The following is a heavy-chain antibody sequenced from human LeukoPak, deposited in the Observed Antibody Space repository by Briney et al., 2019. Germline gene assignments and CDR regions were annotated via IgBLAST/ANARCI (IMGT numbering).Heavy chain of an antibody. CDR3: ARKLIVGAGNWFDP. V-gene: IGHV3-21*01. CDR1: GFTFSSYS. CDR2: MSSSSSYI. D-gene: IGHD1-26*01. J-gene: IGHJ5*02. Sequence: KSGGSLRLSCAASGFTFSSYSMNWVRQAPGKGLEWVSSMSSSSSYIYYADSVKGRFTISRDNAKNPLYLQMNSLRAEDTAVYYCARKLIVGAGNWFDPWGQGTLVTVSS.